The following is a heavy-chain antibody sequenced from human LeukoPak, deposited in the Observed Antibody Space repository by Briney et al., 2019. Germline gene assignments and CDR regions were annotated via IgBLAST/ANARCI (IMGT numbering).Heavy chain of an antibody. D-gene: IGHD3-3*01. CDR2: IYYSGST. CDR3: ARSGGRNYDFWSGYPYYYMDV. J-gene: IGHJ6*03. CDR1: GGSLSSYY. V-gene: IGHV4-59*01. Sequence: PSETLSLTCTVSGGSLSSYYWSWIRQPPGKGLEWIGYIYYSGSTNYNPSLKSRVTISEDMSKNQFSLKLSSVTAADTAVYYCARSGGRNYDFWSGYPYYYMDVWGKGTTVTVSS.